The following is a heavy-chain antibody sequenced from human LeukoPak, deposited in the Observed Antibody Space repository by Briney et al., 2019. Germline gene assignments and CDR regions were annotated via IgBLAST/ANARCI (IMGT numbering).Heavy chain of an antibody. D-gene: IGHD4-17*01. V-gene: IGHV3-30-3*01. CDR2: ISYDGSNK. CDR3: ARVSSYGDYGYFDY. Sequence: GGSLRLSCAASGFTFSSYAMHWVRQAPGKGLEWVAVISYDGSNKYYADSVKGRFTISRDDSKNTLYLRMNSLRAEDTAVYYCARVSSYGDYGYFDYWGQGTLVTVSS. J-gene: IGHJ4*02. CDR1: GFTFSSYA.